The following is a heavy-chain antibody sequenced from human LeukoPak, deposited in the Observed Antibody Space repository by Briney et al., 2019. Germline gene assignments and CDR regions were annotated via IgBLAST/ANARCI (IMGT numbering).Heavy chain of an antibody. D-gene: IGHD1-1*01. J-gene: IGHJ6*03. CDR2: IIGSGSTI. Sequence: GGSLRLSCAASGFTFSSYAMSWVRQAPGKGLEWVSYIIGSGSTIYYADSVKGRFTISRDNAKNSLYLQMNSLRAEDTAVYYCARGANDVYYFYYMDVWGKGTTVTISS. V-gene: IGHV3-48*03. CDR3: ARGANDVYYFYYMDV. CDR1: GFTFSSYA.